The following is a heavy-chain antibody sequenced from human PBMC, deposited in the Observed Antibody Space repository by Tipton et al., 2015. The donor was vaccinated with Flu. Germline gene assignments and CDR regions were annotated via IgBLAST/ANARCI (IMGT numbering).Heavy chain of an antibody. V-gene: IGHV3-11*01. Sequence: SLRLSCAASGFNFKENSMSWIRQAPGKGLQWVSYISSRGSTINYGDSVKGRFTISRDNAKKTLYLQMDSLRAEDTAVYYCARTPLYYYHSGRPDAFDIWGQGTMVSVSS. CDR1: GFNFKENS. CDR2: ISSRGSTI. CDR3: ARTPLYYYHSGRPDAFDI. J-gene: IGHJ3*02. D-gene: IGHD3-10*01.